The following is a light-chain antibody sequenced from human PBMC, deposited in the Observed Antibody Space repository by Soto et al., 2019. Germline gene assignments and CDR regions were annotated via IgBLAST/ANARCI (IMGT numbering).Light chain of an antibody. CDR3: QQYTNFPLT. CDR1: QSISSW. Sequence: DIQMTQSPSTLSASVGDRVTITCRASQSISSWLAWYQQKPGKAPKLLIHEASRLETGVPSRFSGSESGTEFTLTISGLHAEDSATYYCQQYTNFPLTFGGGTK. J-gene: IGKJ4*01. CDR2: EAS. V-gene: IGKV1-5*01.